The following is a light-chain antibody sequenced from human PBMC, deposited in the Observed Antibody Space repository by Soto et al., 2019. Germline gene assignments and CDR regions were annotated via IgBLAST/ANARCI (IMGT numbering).Light chain of an antibody. Sequence: DIRMTQSPSSLSASVGDRVIITCPANQDISTLLNWFQQKPGKAPKLLISDASILESGVPSRVSGSGSGTDFTFTITSLQPEDFATYYCQQYAHLPLTFGGGTKVEIK. CDR3: QQYAHLPLT. V-gene: IGKV1-33*01. CDR1: QDISTL. CDR2: DAS. J-gene: IGKJ4*01.